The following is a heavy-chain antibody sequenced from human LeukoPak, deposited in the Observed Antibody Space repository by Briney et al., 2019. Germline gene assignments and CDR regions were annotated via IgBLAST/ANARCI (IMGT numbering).Heavy chain of an antibody. Sequence: GGSLRLSCAASGFTFSSYAMHWVRQAPGKGLEYVSAISSNGGSTYYANSVKGRFTISRDNSKNTLYLQMGSLRAEDMAVYYCAIGHSGYDTLFDYWGQGTLVTVSS. CDR2: ISSNGGST. J-gene: IGHJ4*02. CDR1: GFTFSSYA. CDR3: AIGHSGYDTLFDY. V-gene: IGHV3-64*01. D-gene: IGHD5-12*01.